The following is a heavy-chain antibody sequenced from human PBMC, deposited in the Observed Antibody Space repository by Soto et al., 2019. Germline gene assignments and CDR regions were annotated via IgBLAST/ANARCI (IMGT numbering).Heavy chain of an antibody. Sequence: SETLSLTCTVSGGSIANNNYFWGWVRQPPGKGLEWIGSAAYSGGTYKNPSLKSRVTVSVDTSKNQFSLKLTSVTAADTAVYYCAKVVVGATSHSDFDSWGQGTRVTAPQ. J-gene: IGHJ4*02. V-gene: IGHV4-39*01. CDR1: GGSIANNNYF. CDR2: AAYSGGT. CDR3: AKVVVGATSHSDFDS. D-gene: IGHD2-15*01.